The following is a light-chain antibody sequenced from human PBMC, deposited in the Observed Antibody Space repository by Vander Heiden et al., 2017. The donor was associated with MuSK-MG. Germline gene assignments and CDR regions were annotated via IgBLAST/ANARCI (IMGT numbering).Light chain of an antibody. J-gene: IGKJ2*01. Sequence: DIQMTQSPSTLSASLGDRVTITCRASQNINTWLAWYQQKPGKAPKLLISKASTLETWVTSRFNGSGSGTEFTLTINSLQPDDFATYHCRHENNSPGTLGQGTKMEI. CDR3: RHENNSPGT. V-gene: IGKV1-5*03. CDR2: KAS. CDR1: QNINTW.